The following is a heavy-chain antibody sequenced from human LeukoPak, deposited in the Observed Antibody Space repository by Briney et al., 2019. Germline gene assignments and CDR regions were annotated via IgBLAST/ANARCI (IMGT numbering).Heavy chain of an antibody. CDR2: MNPNSRNT. Sequence: INGXRQAPGEXLXWMGWMNPNSRNTASPQKFQRRVTMSSRPSIDTAYLQLSSLRSEDTAVYYCARDPIRLWSHFDYWGQGTLVTVSS. CDR3: ARDPIRLWSHFDY. J-gene: IGHJ4*02. D-gene: IGHD2-21*01. V-gene: IGHV1-8*01.